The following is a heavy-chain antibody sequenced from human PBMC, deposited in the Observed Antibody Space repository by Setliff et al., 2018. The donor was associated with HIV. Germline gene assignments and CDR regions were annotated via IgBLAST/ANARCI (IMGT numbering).Heavy chain of an antibody. J-gene: IGHJ4*02. CDR2: IIPSGST. V-gene: IGHV4-34*01. CDR1: GGSFSGYY. CDR3: ARGSCFNTGCLDS. D-gene: IGHD2-2*01. Sequence: PSETLSLTCAVYGGSFSGYYWSWIRQPPGKGLKWIGEIIPSGSTNYNPSLKSRVTISVDTSKNQFSLKLSSVTAADTAVYYCARGSCFNTGCLDSWGQGALVTVPQ.